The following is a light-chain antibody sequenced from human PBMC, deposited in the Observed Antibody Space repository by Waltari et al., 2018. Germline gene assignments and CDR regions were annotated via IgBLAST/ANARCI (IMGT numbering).Light chain of an antibody. Sequence: QSALTQPASGSGSPGQSITIPCPGTNRDVGGYKYVSWYQHHPGKAPKLMLYDVRKRPSGVSNRFSGSKSGNTASLTISGLQSEDEADYYCTSYTSSSSSAYVVFGGGTKLTVL. V-gene: IGLV2-14*03. CDR3: TSYTSSSSSAYVV. CDR1: NRDVGGYKY. J-gene: IGLJ2*01. CDR2: DVR.